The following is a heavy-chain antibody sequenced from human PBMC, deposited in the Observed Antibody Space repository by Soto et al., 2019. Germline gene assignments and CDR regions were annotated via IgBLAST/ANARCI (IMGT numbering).Heavy chain of an antibody. J-gene: IGHJ3*02. CDR1: GCTFSSYA. D-gene: IGHD6-19*01. Sequence: ASVKLSCKASGCTFSSYAISCVRQAPGQGLEWMGGTIPIFGTANYAQKFQGRVTITADESTSTAYMELSSLRSEDTAVYYCAHYSSGRAFDIWGQGTMVTVSS. CDR3: AHYSSGRAFDI. CDR2: TIPIFGTA. V-gene: IGHV1-69*13.